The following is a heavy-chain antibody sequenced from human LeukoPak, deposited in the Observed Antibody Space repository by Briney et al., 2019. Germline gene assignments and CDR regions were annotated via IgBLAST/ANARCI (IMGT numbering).Heavy chain of an antibody. D-gene: IGHD1-26*01. CDR2: ISSSGSTI. CDR1: GFTVSSNY. V-gene: IGHV3-11*01. J-gene: IGHJ3*02. Sequence: GGSLRLSCAASGFTVSSNYMSWVRQAPGKGLEWVSYISSSGSTIYYADSVKGRFTISRDNAKNSLYLQMNSLRAEDTAVYYCARTTELRGDAFDIWGQGTMVTVSS. CDR3: ARTTELRGDAFDI.